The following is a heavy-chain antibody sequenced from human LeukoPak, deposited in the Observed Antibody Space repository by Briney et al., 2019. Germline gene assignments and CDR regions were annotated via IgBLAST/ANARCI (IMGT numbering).Heavy chain of an antibody. D-gene: IGHD3-22*01. V-gene: IGHV3-21*01. CDR3: ARDLYDSGAYSSPIDY. CDR2: IRSSSSYI. CDR1: GFTLSSYS. Sequence: GGSLRLSCAASGFTLSSYSMNWVRQAPGKGLEWVSSIRSSSSYIHSAESVRGRFTISRDNAKNPLYLQMNSLRAEDTAVYYCARDLYDSGAYSSPIDYWGQGTLVTVSS. J-gene: IGHJ4*02.